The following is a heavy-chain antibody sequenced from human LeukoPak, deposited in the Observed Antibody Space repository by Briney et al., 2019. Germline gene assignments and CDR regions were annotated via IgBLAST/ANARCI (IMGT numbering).Heavy chain of an antibody. CDR1: GDSISSGVYC. CDR3: ARGYLGGYSYGRNNWFDP. V-gene: IGHV4-31*03. D-gene: IGHD5-18*01. CDR2: IYYSGST. Sequence: SETLSLTCTVSGDSISSGVYCWSWIRQHPGKGLEWMGYIYYSGSTYYNPSLNSRVTISVDTSKNHFSLKLSSVTAADTAVYYCARGYLGGYSYGRNNWFDPWGQGTLVTVSS. J-gene: IGHJ5*02.